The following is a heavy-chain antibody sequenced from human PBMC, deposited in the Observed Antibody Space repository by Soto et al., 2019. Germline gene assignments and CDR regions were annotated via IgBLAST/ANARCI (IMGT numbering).Heavy chain of an antibody. CDR2: IYYSGST. J-gene: IGHJ5*02. Sequence: PSETLSLTCTVSGGSISSGGYYWSWIRQHPGKGLEWIGYIYYSGSTYYNPSLKSRVTISVDTSKNQFSLKLSSVTAADTAVYYCARVPVQNYYDSSGYLVWFDPWGQGTLVTV. V-gene: IGHV4-31*03. CDR1: GGSISSGGYY. CDR3: ARVPVQNYYDSSGYLVWFDP. D-gene: IGHD3-22*01.